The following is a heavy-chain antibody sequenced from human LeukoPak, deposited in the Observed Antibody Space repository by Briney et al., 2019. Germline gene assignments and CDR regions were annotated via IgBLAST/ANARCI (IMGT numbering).Heavy chain of an antibody. D-gene: IGHD3-3*01. CDR2: IYYSGST. J-gene: IGHJ4*02. CDR1: GGSISSSSYY. CDR3: ASPLNYDFWSGRPCYFDY. Sequence: TPSETLSLTCTVSGGSISSSSYYWGWIRQPPGKGLEWIGSIYYSGSTYYNPSLKSRVTISVDTSKNQFSLKLSSVTAADTAVYYCASPLNYDFWSGRPCYFDYWGQGTLVTVSS. V-gene: IGHV4-39*01.